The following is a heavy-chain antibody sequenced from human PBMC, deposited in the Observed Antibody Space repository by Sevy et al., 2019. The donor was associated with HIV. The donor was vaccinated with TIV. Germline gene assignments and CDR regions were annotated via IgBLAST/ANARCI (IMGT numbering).Heavy chain of an antibody. D-gene: IGHD2-15*01. CDR2: INPNSGST. V-gene: IGHV1-2*02. Sequence: ASVKVSCKASGYTFTGHYMHWVRQAPGQGLEWKGWINPNSGSTDYAQKFQGRVTLTRDTSISTAYLELSRLTSDDTAVYYCARVFPYCSGGSCYSPYDAFDIWGQGTMVTV. J-gene: IGHJ3*02. CDR3: ARVFPYCSGGSCYSPYDAFDI. CDR1: GYTFTGHY.